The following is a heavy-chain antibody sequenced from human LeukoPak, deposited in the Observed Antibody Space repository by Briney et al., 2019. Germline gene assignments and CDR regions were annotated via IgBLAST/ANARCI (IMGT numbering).Heavy chain of an antibody. D-gene: IGHD5-18*01. Sequence: PGGSLRLSCAASGFTFSSYAMSWVRQAPGKGLEWVSAISGSGGSTYYADSVKGRFTISRDNSKNTLYLQMNSLRAEDTAVYYCAKTATYSYVYYYYYMGVWGKGTTVTVSS. CDR1: GFTFSSYA. CDR3: AKTATYSYVYYYYYMGV. J-gene: IGHJ6*03. V-gene: IGHV3-23*01. CDR2: ISGSGGST.